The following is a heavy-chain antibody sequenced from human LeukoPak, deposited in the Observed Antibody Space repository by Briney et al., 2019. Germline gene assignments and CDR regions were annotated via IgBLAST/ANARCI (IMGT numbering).Heavy chain of an antibody. CDR2: IKVDGSEK. Sequence: PGGSLRLSCAVSGFTFSRYWMTWVRQAPGKGLEWVANIKVDGSEKYYVDAVKGRFTISRDNAKDSLYLQMNGLRAEDTAIYYCARDYDLLTGLRWFDPWGQGTLVTVSS. D-gene: IGHD3-9*01. CDR1: GFTFSRYW. J-gene: IGHJ5*02. CDR3: ARDYDLLTGLRWFDP. V-gene: IGHV3-7*01.